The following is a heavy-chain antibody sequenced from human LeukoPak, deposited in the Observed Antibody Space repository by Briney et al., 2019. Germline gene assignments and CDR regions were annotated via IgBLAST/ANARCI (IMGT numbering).Heavy chain of an antibody. Sequence: KPLETLSLTCTVSGGSISNHYWTWVRQPAGKGLEWLGRIYSSGITDYHPSLKSRVTMSVDSSKTQFSLTLTSMTAADTAIYYRARLRSDGFFYYYMDVWGRGTTVAVSS. V-gene: IGHV4-4*07. CDR3: ARLRSDGFFYYYMDV. CDR2: IYSSGIT. J-gene: IGHJ6*03. CDR1: GGSISNHY. D-gene: IGHD3-3*01.